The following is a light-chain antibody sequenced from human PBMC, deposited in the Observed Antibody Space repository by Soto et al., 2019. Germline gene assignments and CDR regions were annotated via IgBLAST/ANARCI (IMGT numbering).Light chain of an antibody. CDR2: AAS. V-gene: IGKV1-39*01. CDR1: QNIRTY. Sequence: DIQMTQSPSSLSASVGDIVTITCRASQNIRTYLNWYQQRPGKAPKFLIYAASSVQDGVPSRFSGSESGTDFTLTTRSLQPHDSATYYCQQSYSQPLTFGQGNKLQIK. CDR3: QQSYSQPLT. J-gene: IGKJ2*01.